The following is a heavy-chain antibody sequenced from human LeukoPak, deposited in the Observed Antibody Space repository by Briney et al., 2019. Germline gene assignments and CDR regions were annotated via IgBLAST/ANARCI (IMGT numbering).Heavy chain of an antibody. CDR1: GGSFSGYY. D-gene: IGHD6-13*01. J-gene: IGHJ2*01. CDR2: INHSGST. CDR3: ARRRKDSSSWRRSNWYFDL. V-gene: IGHV4-34*01. Sequence: PSETLSLTCAVYGGSFSGYYWSWIRQPPGKGLEWIGEINHSGSTNYNPSLKSRVTISVDTSKNQFSLKLSSVTAADTAVYYCARRRKDSSSWRRSNWYFDLWGRGTLVTVSS.